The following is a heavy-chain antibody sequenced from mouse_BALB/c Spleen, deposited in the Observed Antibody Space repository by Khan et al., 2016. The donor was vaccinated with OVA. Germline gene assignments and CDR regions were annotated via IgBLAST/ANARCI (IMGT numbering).Heavy chain of an antibody. CDR3: AREEALYYFDY. CDR1: GYIFTSYW. J-gene: IGHJ2*01. V-gene: IGHV1-76*01. D-gene: IGHD3-2*02. Sequence: QVQLKESGAELVRPAASVSLSCKISGYIFTSYWIYCVNQRFGQGLVWFARIFPGTDNTYYNASLKDKATLTADNSSSPFFLQLSCLKSEDSADYVCAREEALYYFDYWGQGTTLTVSS. CDR2: IFPGTDNT.